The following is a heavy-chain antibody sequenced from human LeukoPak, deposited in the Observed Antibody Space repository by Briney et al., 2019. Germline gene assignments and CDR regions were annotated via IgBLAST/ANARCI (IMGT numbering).Heavy chain of an antibody. D-gene: IGHD6-6*01. V-gene: IGHV1-69*13. CDR2: IIPGFDTA. Sequence: GASVKLCCTAAGGSFSSFPISWVRQTPGQGLQWMGGIIPGFDTANYAQKVQGRVTITADESASTAYMELYSLRSEDTAVYYCARGGSTSSLYYFYMEVWGKGTTVTVSS. J-gene: IGHJ6*03. CDR3: ARGGSTSSLYYFYMEV. CDR1: GGSFSSFP.